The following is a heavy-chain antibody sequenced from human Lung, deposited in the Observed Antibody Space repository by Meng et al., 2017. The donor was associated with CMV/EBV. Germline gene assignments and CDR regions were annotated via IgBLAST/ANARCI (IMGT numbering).Heavy chain of an antibody. CDR1: GGSISSSSYY. J-gene: IGHJ3*02. V-gene: IGHV4-39*07. D-gene: IGHD2-2*01. Sequence: SETXSLXCTVSGGSISSSSYYWGWIRQPPGKGLEWIGSIYYSGSTYYNPSLKSRVTISVDTSKNQFSLKLSSVTAADTAVYYCARDIYHTDIVVVRSDAFDIGXQGTXVTV. CDR2: IYYSGST. CDR3: ARDIYHTDIVVVRSDAFDI.